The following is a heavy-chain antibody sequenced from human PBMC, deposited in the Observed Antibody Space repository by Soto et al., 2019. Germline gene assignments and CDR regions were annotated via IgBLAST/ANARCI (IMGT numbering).Heavy chain of an antibody. Sequence: PGWSLRLSCASSVFTFSSYAMRWVRQAPGKGLEWDSAISGSGGSTYYADSVKGRFTISRDNSKNTLYLQMNSLRAEDTAVYYCAKVPSYDLPLPYFQHWGQGTLVTVSS. CDR1: VFTFSSYA. CDR2: ISGSGGST. J-gene: IGHJ1*01. CDR3: AKVPSYDLPLPYFQH. D-gene: IGHD3-3*01. V-gene: IGHV3-23*01.